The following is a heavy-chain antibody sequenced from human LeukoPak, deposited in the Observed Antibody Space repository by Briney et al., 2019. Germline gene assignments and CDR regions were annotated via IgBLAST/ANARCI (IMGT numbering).Heavy chain of an antibody. J-gene: IGHJ6*03. V-gene: IGHV4-59*01. CDR1: GGSISSYY. D-gene: IGHD6-25*01. Sequence: SETLSLTCTVSGGSISSYYWSWIRQPPGKGLEWIGYIYYSGSTNYNPSLKSRVTISVDTSKNQFSLKLSSVTAADTAVYYCASAATNYYYYYMDVWGKGTTVTVS. CDR2: IYYSGST. CDR3: ASAATNYYYYYMDV.